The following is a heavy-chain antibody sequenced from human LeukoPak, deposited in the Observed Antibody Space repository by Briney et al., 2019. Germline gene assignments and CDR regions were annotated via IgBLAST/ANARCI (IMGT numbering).Heavy chain of an antibody. D-gene: IGHD3-3*01. Sequence: PSETLSLTCAVYGGSFSGYYWSWIRQPPGKGLEWIGEINHSGSTNYNPSLKSRVTISVDTSKNQFSLKLSSVTAADTAVYYCARGPTDYDFWSGYYGDQYYGMDVWGQGTTVTVSS. V-gene: IGHV4-34*01. CDR1: GGSFSGYY. CDR2: INHSGST. CDR3: ARGPTDYDFWSGYYGDQYYGMDV. J-gene: IGHJ6*02.